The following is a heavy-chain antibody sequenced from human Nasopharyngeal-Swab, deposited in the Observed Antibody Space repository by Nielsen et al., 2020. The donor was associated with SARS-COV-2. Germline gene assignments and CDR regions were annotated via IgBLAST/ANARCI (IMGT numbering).Heavy chain of an antibody. Sequence: GESLKISCAASGFSFNSYSMNWVRQAPGKGLEWVSYISSSSRTIYYADSVEGRFTISRDNAKNSLYLQMNSLRAEDTAVYYCARVGSSSWYFDYWGQGTLVTVSS. CDR1: GFSFNSYS. CDR2: ISSSSRTI. V-gene: IGHV3-48*04. D-gene: IGHD6-13*01. J-gene: IGHJ4*02. CDR3: ARVGSSSWYFDY.